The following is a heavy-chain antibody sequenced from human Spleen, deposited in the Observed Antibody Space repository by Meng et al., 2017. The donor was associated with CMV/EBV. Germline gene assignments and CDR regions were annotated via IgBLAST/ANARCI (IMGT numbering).Heavy chain of an antibody. J-gene: IGHJ4*02. CDR2: LYHTGST. CDR3: ARYSGTIDY. D-gene: IGHD4-23*01. Sequence: SETLSLTCTVSGYSISSGSYWGWIRQPPGKGLEWIGNLYHTGSTNYNPSLKSRVTISVDTSKNQFSLKLSSVTAADTAVYYCARYSGTIDYWGQGTLVTVSS. CDR1: GYSISSGSY. V-gene: IGHV4-38-2*02.